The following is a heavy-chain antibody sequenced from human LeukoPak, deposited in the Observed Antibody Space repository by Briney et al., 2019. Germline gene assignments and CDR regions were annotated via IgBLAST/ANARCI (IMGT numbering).Heavy chain of an antibody. CDR1: GGSFSGYY. D-gene: IGHD2-15*01. V-gene: IGHV4-34*01. J-gene: IGHJ4*02. CDR3: ARAEVVAATQPFDY. CDR2: INHSGST. Sequence: SETLPLTCAVYGGSFSGYYWSWIRQPPGKGLEWIGEINHSGSTNYDPSLKSRVTISVDTSKNQFSLKLSSVTAADTAVYYCARAEVVAATQPFDYWGQGTLVTVSS.